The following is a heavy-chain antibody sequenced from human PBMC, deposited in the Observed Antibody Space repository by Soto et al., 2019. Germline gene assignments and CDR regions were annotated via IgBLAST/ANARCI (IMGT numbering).Heavy chain of an antibody. CDR2: IYSGGTT. V-gene: IGHV3-53*01. D-gene: IGHD3-16*01. CDR3: ARTGGGVGGY. CDR1: GFTVTSNH. J-gene: IGHJ4*02. Sequence: EVQLVESGGGLIQPGGSLRLSCAASGFTVTSNHMSWTRQAPGKGLEWVSVIYSGGTTNYAGSGKGRFTISRDISKNTVYLQMDSLRADDSAVYYCARTGGGVGGYWGQGTLVTVSP.